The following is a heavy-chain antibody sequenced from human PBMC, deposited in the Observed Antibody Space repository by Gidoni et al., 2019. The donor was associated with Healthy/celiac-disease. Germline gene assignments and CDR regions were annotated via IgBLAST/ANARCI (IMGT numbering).Heavy chain of an antibody. CDR2: IIPILGIA. CDR1: GGTFSRYT. Sequence: QVQLVQSGAAVKKPGSSVKVSCKASGGTFSRYTISWVRQAPGPGLEWMGRIIPILGIANYAQKFQGRVTITADKSTSTAYMELSSLRSEDTAVYYCASKIVATTTGLDYYYYGMDVWGQGTTVTVSS. V-gene: IGHV1-69*02. D-gene: IGHD5-12*01. CDR3: ASKIVATTTGLDYYYYGMDV. J-gene: IGHJ6*02.